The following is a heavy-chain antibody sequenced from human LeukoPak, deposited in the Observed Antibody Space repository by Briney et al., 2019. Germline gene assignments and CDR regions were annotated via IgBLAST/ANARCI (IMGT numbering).Heavy chain of an antibody. J-gene: IGHJ4*02. CDR2: ISRSASSI. V-gene: IGHV3-11*04. CDR1: GGSISSSSYY. CDR3: ARNDYGDYGIDY. Sequence: LSLTCTVSGGSISSSSYYWGWIRQPPGKGLEWVSYISRSASSIYYADSVKGRFTTSRDNAKNSLYLQMNSLRAEDTAIYFCARNDYGDYGIDYWGQGTLVTVSS. D-gene: IGHD4-17*01.